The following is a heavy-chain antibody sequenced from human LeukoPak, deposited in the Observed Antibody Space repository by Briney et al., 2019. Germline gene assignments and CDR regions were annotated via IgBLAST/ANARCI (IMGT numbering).Heavy chain of an antibody. J-gene: IGHJ4*02. D-gene: IGHD1-20*01. CDR1: GGTFSSYT. CDR3: ARDREVTGTTVGLDY. Sequence: GASVTVSCMASGGTFSSYTISWVRQAPGQGLEWMGRIIPILGIANYAQKFQGRVTITADKSTSTAYMELSSLRSEDTAVYYRARDREVTGTTVGLDYWGQGTLVTVSS. CDR2: IIPILGIA. V-gene: IGHV1-69*04.